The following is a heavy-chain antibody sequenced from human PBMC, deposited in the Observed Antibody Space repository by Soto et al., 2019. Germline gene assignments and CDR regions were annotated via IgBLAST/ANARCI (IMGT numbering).Heavy chain of an antibody. CDR3: ARGDPGIALNWFDP. CDR2: IYYSGST. J-gene: IGHJ5*02. D-gene: IGHD6-13*01. V-gene: IGHV4-31*02. Sequence: SETLFLTCTVSGGSISSGGYYWSWIRQHPGKGLEWIGYIYYSGSTYYNPSLKSRVTISVDTSKNQFSLKLSSVTAADTAVYYCARGDPGIALNWFDPWGQGTLVT. CDR1: GGSISSGGYY.